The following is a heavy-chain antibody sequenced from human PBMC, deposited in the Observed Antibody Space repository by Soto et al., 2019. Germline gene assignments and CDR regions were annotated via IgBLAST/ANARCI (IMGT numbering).Heavy chain of an antibody. CDR2: TRNKANSYTT. Sequence: EVQLVESGGGLVQPGGSLRLSCAASGFTFSDHYMDWVRQAPGKGLEWVGRTRNKANSYTTEYAASVKGRFTISRDDSENSLYLQMNSLKTEDTAVYYCDREDRGSVDAFDILGQGTMVPVSS. D-gene: IGHD1-26*01. CDR3: DREDRGSVDAFDI. V-gene: IGHV3-72*01. CDR1: GFTFSDHY. J-gene: IGHJ3*02.